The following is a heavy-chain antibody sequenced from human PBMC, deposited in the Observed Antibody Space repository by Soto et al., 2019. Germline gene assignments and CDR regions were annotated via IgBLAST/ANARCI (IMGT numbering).Heavy chain of an antibody. D-gene: IGHD5-18*01. J-gene: IGHJ4*02. Sequence: SETLSLTCAVYGGSFSGYYWSWIRQPPGKGLEWIGEINHSGSTNYNPSLKSRVTISVDTSKNQFSLKLSSVTAADTAVYYCARGRGYSYGYLDYWGQGTLVTVS. V-gene: IGHV4-34*01. CDR2: INHSGST. CDR3: ARGRGYSYGYLDY. CDR1: GGSFSGYY.